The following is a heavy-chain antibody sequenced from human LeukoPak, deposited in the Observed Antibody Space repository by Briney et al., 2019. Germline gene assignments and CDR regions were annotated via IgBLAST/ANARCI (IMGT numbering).Heavy chain of an antibody. CDR3: AREWKGGKQQLVYFDY. Sequence: ASVKVSCKASGFTFTSSAMQWVRQAPGQGLEWMGWINPNSGGTNYAQKFQGRVTMTRDTSISTAYMELSRLRSDDTAVYYCAREWKGGKQQLVYFDYWGQGTLVTVSS. CDR1: GFTFTSSA. J-gene: IGHJ4*02. V-gene: IGHV1-2*02. D-gene: IGHD6-13*01. CDR2: INPNSGGT.